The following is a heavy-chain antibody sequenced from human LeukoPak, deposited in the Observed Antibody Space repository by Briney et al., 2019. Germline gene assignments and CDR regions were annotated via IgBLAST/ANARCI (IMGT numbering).Heavy chain of an antibody. Sequence: SGPTLVNPTQTLTLTCTFSGFSLSTSGVGVGWIRQPPGKALEWLALIYWDDDKRYSPSLKSRLTITKDTPKNQVVLTTTNMDPVDTATYYCAHMVVPAAIRAENWFDPWGQGTLVTVSS. J-gene: IGHJ5*02. D-gene: IGHD2-2*01. V-gene: IGHV2-5*02. CDR1: GFSLSTSGVG. CDR3: AHMVVPAAIRAENWFDP. CDR2: IYWDDDK.